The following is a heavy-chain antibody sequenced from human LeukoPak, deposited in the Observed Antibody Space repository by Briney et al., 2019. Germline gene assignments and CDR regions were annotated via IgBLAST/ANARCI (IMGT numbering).Heavy chain of an antibody. V-gene: IGHV3-21*01. D-gene: IGHD3-9*01. CDR2: ISSSSSYI. CDR1: GFTFSSYS. CDR3: ARDRLSQLRYFDWLPHLDAFDI. Sequence: PGGSLRLSCAASGFTFSSYSMNWVRQAPGKGLEWVSSISSSSSYIYYADSVKGRFTTSRDNAKNSLYLQMNSLRAEDTAVYYCARDRLSQLRYFDWLPHLDAFDIWGQGTMVTVSS. J-gene: IGHJ3*02.